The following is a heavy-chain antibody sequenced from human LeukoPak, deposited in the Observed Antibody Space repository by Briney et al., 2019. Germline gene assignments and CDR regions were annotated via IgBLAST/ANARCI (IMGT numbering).Heavy chain of an antibody. D-gene: IGHD5-18*01. Sequence: PGGSLRLSCAASGFTFSNYEFNWVRQAPGKGLEWVSHISSSGRNIYYADSVKGRFTISRDNAKNSLYLQMNSLRAEDTAVYYCARDLVQLWSKDFWGQGTLVTVSS. CDR1: GFTFSNYE. CDR2: ISSSGRNI. J-gene: IGHJ4*02. V-gene: IGHV3-48*03. CDR3: ARDLVQLWSKDF.